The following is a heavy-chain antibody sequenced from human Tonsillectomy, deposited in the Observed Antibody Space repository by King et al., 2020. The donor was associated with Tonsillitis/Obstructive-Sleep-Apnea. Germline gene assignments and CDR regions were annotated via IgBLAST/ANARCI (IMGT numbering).Heavy chain of an antibody. D-gene: IGHD2-15*01. CDR3: ARVRWSGASCPLDAFDI. J-gene: IGHJ3*02. CDR2: ISSDGSST. Sequence: VQLVESGGGLVQPGGSLRLSCAASGFTFSSYWMHWVRQAPGKGLVWVSRISSDGSSTNYADSVKGRFTISRDNAKNTLHLQMNSLRAEDTAVYYCARVRWSGASCPLDAFDIWGQGTMVTVSS. CDR1: GFTFSSYW. V-gene: IGHV3-74*01.